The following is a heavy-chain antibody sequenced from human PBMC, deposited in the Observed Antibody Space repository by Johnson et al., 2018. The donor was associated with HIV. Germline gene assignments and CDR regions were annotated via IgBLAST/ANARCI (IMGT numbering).Heavy chain of an antibody. V-gene: IGHV3-20*04. CDR1: GFTFDDYG. D-gene: IGHD2-15*01. J-gene: IGHJ3*02. CDR3: AGEGGYCSGGNCWFPFDI. CDR2: INWNGGNT. Sequence: EVQLVESGGGVVRPGGSLRLSCAASGFTFDDYGMNWVRQAPGKGLEWVSGINWNGGNTGYTDSVKGRFTISRDNAKNSLYLQMNSLRAEDTALYYCAGEGGYCSGGNCWFPFDIWGQGTMVTVSS.